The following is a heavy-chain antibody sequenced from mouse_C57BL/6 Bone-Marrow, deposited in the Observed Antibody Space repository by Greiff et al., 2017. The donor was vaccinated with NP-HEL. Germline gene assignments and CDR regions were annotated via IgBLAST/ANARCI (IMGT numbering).Heavy chain of an antibody. CDR1: GFNIKDYY. Sequence: EVQLQQSGAELVKPGASVKLSCTASGFNIKDYYMHWVKQRTEPGLEWIGRIDPEDGETKSAPKFQGKATITADTSSNTAFLQLSSLTSEDTAVYYCARSSPYDYDVGAWFAYWGQGTLVTVSA. D-gene: IGHD2-4*01. CDR3: ARSSPYDYDVGAWFAY. CDR2: IDPEDGET. V-gene: IGHV14-2*01. J-gene: IGHJ3*01.